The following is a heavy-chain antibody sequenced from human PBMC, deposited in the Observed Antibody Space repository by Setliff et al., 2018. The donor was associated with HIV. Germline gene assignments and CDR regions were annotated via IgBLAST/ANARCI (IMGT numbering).Heavy chain of an antibody. D-gene: IGHD6-19*01. Sequence: GASVMVSCKASGYIFTGYYIHWVRQAPGQGLEWMGRINPNNGDTNSAQKFQGRVTMTRDTSISTAYMELSRLRSDDTAVYYCARARWVWGGSDSGYYYYFMDVWGKGTTVTVSS. V-gene: IGHV1-2*06. CDR2: INPNNGDT. J-gene: IGHJ6*03. CDR3: ARARWVWGGSDSGYYYYFMDV. CDR1: GYIFTGYY.